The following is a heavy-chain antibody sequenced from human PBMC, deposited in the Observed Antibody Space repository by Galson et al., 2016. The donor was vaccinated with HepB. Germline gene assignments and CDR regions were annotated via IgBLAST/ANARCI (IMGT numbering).Heavy chain of an antibody. CDR3: AKDTARYCSSTSCSYGMDV. J-gene: IGHJ6*02. CDR1: GFTFSSYG. D-gene: IGHD2-2*01. V-gene: IGHV3-30*18. Sequence: SLRLSCAASGFTFSSYGMHWVRPAPGKGLEWVAVISYDGSNKYYADSVKGRFTISRDNSKNTLYLQMNSLRAEDTAVYYCAKDTARYCSSTSCSYGMDVWGQGTTVTVSS. CDR2: ISYDGSNK.